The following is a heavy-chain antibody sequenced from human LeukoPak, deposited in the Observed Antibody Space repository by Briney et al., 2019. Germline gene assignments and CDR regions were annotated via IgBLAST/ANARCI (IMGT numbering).Heavy chain of an antibody. Sequence: ISRHCSGYSFTSYWIGLERQTPGQGLGWVGIIYPGDSDTRYSPSFQGQVTISANKAISTAYLQSSSLKASDTAMYYCARKYSSSWYWDYWGQGTLVTVSS. CDR3: ARKYSSSWYWDY. CDR2: IYPGDSDT. CDR1: GYSFTSYW. J-gene: IGHJ4*02. D-gene: IGHD6-13*01. V-gene: IGHV5-51*01.